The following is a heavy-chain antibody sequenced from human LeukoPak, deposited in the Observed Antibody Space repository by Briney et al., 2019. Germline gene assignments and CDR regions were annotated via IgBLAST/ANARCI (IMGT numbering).Heavy chain of an antibody. J-gene: IGHJ4*02. D-gene: IGHD4-17*01. Sequence: SETLSLTCTVSGGSISSYYWSWIRQPPGKGLEWIGYIYYSGSTNYNPSLKSRVTISVDTSKNQFSLKLSSVTAADAAVYYCARAGDGDYEGCFDYWGQGTLVTVSS. CDR1: GGSISSYY. CDR3: ARAGDGDYEGCFDY. CDR2: IYYSGST. V-gene: IGHV4-59*01.